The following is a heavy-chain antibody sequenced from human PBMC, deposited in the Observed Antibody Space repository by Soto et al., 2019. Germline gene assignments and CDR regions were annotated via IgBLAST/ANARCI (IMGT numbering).Heavy chain of an antibody. J-gene: IGHJ2*01. CDR3: ASGSVVVTAIRGYFDL. CDR1: GGTFSSYA. D-gene: IGHD2-21*02. CDR2: IIPIFGTA. Sequence: QVQLVQSGAEVKKPGSSVKVSCKASGGTFSSYAISWVRQAPGQGLEWMGGIIPIFGTANYVQKFQGRVTITADESTSTAYMELSSLGSEDTAVYYCASGSVVVTAIRGYFDLWGRGTLVTVSS. V-gene: IGHV1-69*01.